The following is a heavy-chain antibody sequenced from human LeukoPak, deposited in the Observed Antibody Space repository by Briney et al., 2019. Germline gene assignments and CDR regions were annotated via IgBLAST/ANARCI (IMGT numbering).Heavy chain of an antibody. V-gene: IGHV4-34*01. CDR3: ASPQICSGGSCYGYDFDY. CDR1: GGSISSYY. J-gene: IGHJ4*02. Sequence: PSETLSLTCTVSGGSISSYYWSWIRQPPGKGLEWIGEINHSGSNNYNPSLKSRVTISVDTSKNQFSLKLSSATATDTAVYYCASPQICSGGSCYGYDFDYWGQGTLVTVSS. D-gene: IGHD2-15*01. CDR2: INHSGSN.